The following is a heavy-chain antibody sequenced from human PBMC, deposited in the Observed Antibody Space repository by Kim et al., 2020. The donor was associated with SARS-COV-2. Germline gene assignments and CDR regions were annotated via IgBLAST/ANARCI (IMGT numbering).Heavy chain of an antibody. J-gene: IGHJ6*02. CDR3: ARVDDDFWSGYRHGMDV. Sequence: GGSLRLSCAASGFTFSSYAMHWVRQAPGKGLEYVSAISSNGGSTYYANSVKGRFTISRDNSKNTLYLQMGSLRAEDMAVYYCARVDDDFWSGYRHGMDVWGQGTTVTVSS. V-gene: IGHV3-64*01. D-gene: IGHD3-3*01. CDR1: GFTFSSYA. CDR2: ISSNGGST.